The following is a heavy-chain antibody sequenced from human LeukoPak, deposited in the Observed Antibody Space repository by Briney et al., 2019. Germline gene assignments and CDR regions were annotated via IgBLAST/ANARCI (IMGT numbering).Heavy chain of an antibody. J-gene: IGHJ6*02. D-gene: IGHD6-13*01. V-gene: IGHV1-3*01. Sequence: GASVKVSCKASGYTFTSYAMHWVRQAPGQRLEWMGWINAGSGNTKYSQKFQGRVTITRDTSASTAYMELSSLRSEDTAVYYCARVSAAGTRYYYYYGMDVWGQGTTVTVSS. CDR1: GYTFTSYA. CDR2: INAGSGNT. CDR3: ARVSAAGTRYYYYYGMDV.